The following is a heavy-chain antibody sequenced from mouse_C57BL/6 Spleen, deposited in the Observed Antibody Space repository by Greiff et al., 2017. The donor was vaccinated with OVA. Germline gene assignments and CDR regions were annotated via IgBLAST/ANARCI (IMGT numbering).Heavy chain of an antibody. D-gene: IGHD1-1*01. V-gene: IGHV1-61*01. Sequence: QVQLQQPGAELVRPGSSVKLSCKASGYTFTSYWLDWVNQRPGQGLEWIGNIYPSDSETHYNQKFKDKATLTVDKSSSTAYMQLSSLTSEDSAVYYCAREDYGSSYGYWGQGTTLTVSS. J-gene: IGHJ2*01. CDR1: GYTFTSYW. CDR3: AREDYGSSYGY. CDR2: IYPSDSET.